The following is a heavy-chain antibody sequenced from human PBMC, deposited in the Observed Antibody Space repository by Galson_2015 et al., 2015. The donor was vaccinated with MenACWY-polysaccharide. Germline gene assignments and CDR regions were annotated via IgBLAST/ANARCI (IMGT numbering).Heavy chain of an antibody. J-gene: IGHJ4*02. CDR1: GYTFTSYG. V-gene: IGHV1-18*01. CDR3: ARAPRETAGSPFGY. D-gene: IGHD1-26*01. Sequence: SVKVSCKASGYTFTSYGICWVRQAPGQGLEWMGWISAYNGNTNSAQKFQGRVTMTTDTSTSTAYMELRSLGSDDTAVYYCARAPRETAGSPFGYWGQGTLVTVSS. CDR2: ISAYNGNT.